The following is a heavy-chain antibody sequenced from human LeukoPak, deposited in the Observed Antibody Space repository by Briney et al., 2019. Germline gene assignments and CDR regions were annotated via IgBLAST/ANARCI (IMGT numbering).Heavy chain of an antibody. J-gene: IGHJ3*02. CDR3: ARTLADYAFDI. Sequence: SETLSLTCNVSGYSISRNYHWGWIRPPPGKGLEWIGTIYHTGSTYYSPSLKSRVTISIHTSKNQFSLKLTSVTAVDTAVYYCARTLADYAFDIWGQGTMVIVSS. V-gene: IGHV4-38-2*02. CDR1: GYSISRNYH. CDR2: IYHTGST. D-gene: IGHD6-19*01.